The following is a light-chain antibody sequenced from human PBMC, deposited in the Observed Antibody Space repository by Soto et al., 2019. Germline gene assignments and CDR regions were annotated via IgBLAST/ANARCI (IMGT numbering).Light chain of an antibody. V-gene: IGKV1-39*01. J-gene: IGKJ3*01. CDR3: QHFYTTLFT. Sequence: DIQMTQSPSSLSASVGDRVTITCLASQTINNYLNWYQHKPGKAPKLLIYAASSLQSGVPSRFSGSGSGTDFTLTINSLQPEDFSTYYCQHFYTTLFTFGPGTKVEIK. CDR1: QTINNY. CDR2: AAS.